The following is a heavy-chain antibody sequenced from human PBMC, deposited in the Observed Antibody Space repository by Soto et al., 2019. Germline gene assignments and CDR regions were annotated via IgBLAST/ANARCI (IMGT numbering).Heavy chain of an antibody. CDR2: INHSGST. Sequence: PSEPLSLTCAVYGGSFSGYYWSWIRQPPGKGLEWIGEINHSGSTNYNPSLKSRVTISVDTSKNQFSLKLSSVTAADTAVYYCARTRRSSYDILTLYYYYYGMDVWGQGTTVTVSS. CDR1: GGSFSGYY. CDR3: ARTRRSSYDILTLYYYYYGMDV. V-gene: IGHV4-34*01. J-gene: IGHJ6*02. D-gene: IGHD3-9*01.